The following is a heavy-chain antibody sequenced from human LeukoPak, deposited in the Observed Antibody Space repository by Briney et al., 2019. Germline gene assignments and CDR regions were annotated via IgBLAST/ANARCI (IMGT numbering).Heavy chain of an antibody. Sequence: AGTLSLSCAASGFTFSSYALSWVRQAPGKGLEWVSGISDSSISTYYADSVKGRLTISRDNSKNTLYLQMNSLRAEDTALYYCATHPAWGSFDDWGQGTLVTVSA. CDR2: ISDSSIST. D-gene: IGHD3-16*01. CDR1: GFTFSSYA. J-gene: IGHJ4*02. CDR3: ATHPAWGSFDD. V-gene: IGHV3-23*01.